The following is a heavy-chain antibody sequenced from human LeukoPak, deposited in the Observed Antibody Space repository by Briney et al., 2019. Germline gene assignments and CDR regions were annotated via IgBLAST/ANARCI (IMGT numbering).Heavy chain of an antibody. Sequence: SETLSLTCAVYGGSFSDCYWSWIRQPPGKGLEWIGEINHSGSTNYNPSLKSRVTISVDTSKNQYSLKLSSVTAADTAVYYCAREPGIAVAGDNWFDPWGQGTLVTVSS. CDR1: GGSFSDCY. J-gene: IGHJ5*02. D-gene: IGHD6-19*01. V-gene: IGHV4-34*01. CDR3: AREPGIAVAGDNWFDP. CDR2: INHSGST.